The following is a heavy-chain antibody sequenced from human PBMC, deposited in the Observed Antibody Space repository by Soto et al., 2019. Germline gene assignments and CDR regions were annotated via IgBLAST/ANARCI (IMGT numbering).Heavy chain of an antibody. D-gene: IGHD3-22*01. J-gene: IGHJ4*02. CDR3: ARERLELYDSSGYYRY. Sequence: ASVKVSCKASGGTFSSYAISWVRQAPGQGLEWMGGIIPIFGTANYAQKFQGRVTITADEFTSTAYMELSSLRSEDTAVYYCARERLELYDSSGYYRYWGQGTLVTVSS. CDR1: GGTFSSYA. V-gene: IGHV1-69*13. CDR2: IIPIFGTA.